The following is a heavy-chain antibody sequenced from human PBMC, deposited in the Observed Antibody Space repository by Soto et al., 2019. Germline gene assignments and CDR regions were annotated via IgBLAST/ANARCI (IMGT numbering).Heavy chain of an antibody. J-gene: IGHJ4*02. V-gene: IGHV4-59*13. CDR3: VRVKGSGSYYSLFDY. D-gene: IGHD3-10*01. Sequence: SETVSLTCTVSGGSISSYYWSWIRQPPGKGLEWIGYIYYSGSTNYNPSLKSRVTISVDTSKNQFSLKLSSVTAADTAVYYCVRVKGSGSYYSLFDYWGQGTLVTVS. CDR2: IYYSGST. CDR1: GGSISSYY.